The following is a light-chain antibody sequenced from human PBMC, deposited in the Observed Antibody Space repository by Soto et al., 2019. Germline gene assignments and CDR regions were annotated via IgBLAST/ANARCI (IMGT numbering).Light chain of an antibody. J-gene: IGKJ1*01. CDR3: QQYDNWPPWT. CDR2: GAS. V-gene: IGKV3-15*01. CDR1: ESVRTN. Sequence: EIVMTQSPATLSVSPGEGATLSCRASESVRTNLAWFQQKPGQTPRLLIYGASTRATGIPGRFSGGGSETEFTLTSSSLQSEDCAVYYWQQYDNWPPWTFGQGTKVEIK.